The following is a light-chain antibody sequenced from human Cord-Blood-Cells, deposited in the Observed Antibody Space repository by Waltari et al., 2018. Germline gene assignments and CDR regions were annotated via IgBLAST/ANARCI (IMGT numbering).Light chain of an antibody. CDR3: CSYAGSYTWV. J-gene: IGLJ3*02. CDR2: DVS. V-gene: IGLV2-11*01. Sequence: QSALTQPRSVSGSPGQSVTISCTGTTSDVGGYNYVSWYQQDPGKAPNIMIYDVSNRPSGFPDRFSGSKSGTTASLTISGLQAEEEADYCCCSYAGSYTWVFGGGTKLTVL. CDR1: TSDVGGYNY.